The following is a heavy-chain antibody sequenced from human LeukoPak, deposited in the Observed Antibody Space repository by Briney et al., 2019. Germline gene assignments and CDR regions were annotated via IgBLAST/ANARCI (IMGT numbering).Heavy chain of an antibody. CDR1: GFTFSSYS. J-gene: IGHJ3*02. CDR3: ARDEAGKDAFDI. Sequence: PGGSLRLSCAASGFTFSSYSMTWVRQAPGKGLEWVSSISSSSSYIYYADSVKGRFTISRDNAKNSLYLQMNSLRAEDTAVYYCARDEAGKDAFDIWGQGTMVTVSS. CDR2: ISSSSSYI. V-gene: IGHV3-21*01. D-gene: IGHD6-19*01.